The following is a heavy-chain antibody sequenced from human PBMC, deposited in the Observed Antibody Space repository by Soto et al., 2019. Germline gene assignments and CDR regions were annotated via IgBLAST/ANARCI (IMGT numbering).Heavy chain of an antibody. D-gene: IGHD2-8*01. J-gene: IGHJ4*02. V-gene: IGHV1-69*12. CDR3: ARDRRGYCTNGVCPYFDY. CDR2: IIPIFGTA. Sequence: QVQLVQSGAEVKKPGSSVKVSCKASGGTFSSYAISWVRQAPGHGLEWMGGIIPIFGTANYAQKFQGRVTITADESTSTAYMELSSLRSEDTAVYYCARDRRGYCTNGVCPYFDYWGQGTLVTVSS. CDR1: GGTFSSYA.